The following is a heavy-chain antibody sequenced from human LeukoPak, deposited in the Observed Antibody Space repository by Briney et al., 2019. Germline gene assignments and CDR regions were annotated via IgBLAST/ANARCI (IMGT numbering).Heavy chain of an antibody. CDR1: GGTFSSYA. J-gene: IGHJ3*02. Sequence: EASVKVSCKASGGTFSSYAISWVRQAPGQGLEWMGGIIPIFGTANYAQKFRGRVTITTDESTSTAYMELSSLRSEDTAVYYCARDHLTAYGDDAFDIWGQGTMVTVSS. V-gene: IGHV1-69*05. CDR2: IIPIFGTA. D-gene: IGHD4-17*01. CDR3: ARDHLTAYGDDAFDI.